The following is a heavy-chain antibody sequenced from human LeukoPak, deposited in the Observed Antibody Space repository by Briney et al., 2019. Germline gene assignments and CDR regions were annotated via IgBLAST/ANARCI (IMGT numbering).Heavy chain of an antibody. CDR1: GGTFSSYA. CDR3: VRAPYGDYGGSYYYYYMDV. CDR2: IIPIFGTV. J-gene: IGHJ6*03. Sequence: ASVKVSCKASGGTFSSYAINWVRQAPGQGLEWMGGIIPIFGTVNYAQKFQGRVTITTDESTSTAYMELSGLKSEDTAVYYCVRAPYGDYGGSYYYYYMDVWGKGTTVTISS. D-gene: IGHD4-17*01. V-gene: IGHV1-69*05.